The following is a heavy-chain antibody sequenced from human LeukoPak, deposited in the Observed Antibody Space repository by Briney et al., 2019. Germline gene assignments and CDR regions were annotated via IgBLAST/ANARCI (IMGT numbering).Heavy chain of an antibody. CDR2: ISWNIGSI. CDR1: GLTFSTSG. CDR3: AKDLGSSGWYDAFDI. V-gene: IGHV3-9*03. J-gene: IGHJ3*02. Sequence: NPGGSLRLSCTTSGLTFSTSGFNWVRQAPGKGLEWVSGISWNIGSIGYADSVKGRFTISRDNAKNSLYLQMNSLRAEDMALYYCAKDLGSSGWYDAFDIWGQGTMVTVSS. D-gene: IGHD6-19*01.